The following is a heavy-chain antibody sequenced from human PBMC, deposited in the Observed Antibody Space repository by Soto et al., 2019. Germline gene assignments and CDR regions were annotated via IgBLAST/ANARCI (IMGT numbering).Heavy chain of an antibody. V-gene: IGHV4-34*01. CDR2: INHSGST. CDR3: AREVSARTFDYGDYDGED. D-gene: IGHD4-17*01. J-gene: IGHJ4*02. CDR1: GGSFSGYY. Sequence: SETLSLTCAVYGGSFSGYYWSWIRQPPGKGLEWIGEINHSGSTNYNPSLKSRVTISVDTSKNQFSLKLSSVTAADTAVYYCAREVSARTFDYGDYDGEDWGQGTLVTVSS.